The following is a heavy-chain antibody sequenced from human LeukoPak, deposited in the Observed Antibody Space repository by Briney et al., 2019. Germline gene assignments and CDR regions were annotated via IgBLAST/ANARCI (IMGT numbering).Heavy chain of an antibody. J-gene: IGHJ3*02. V-gene: IGHV3-21*06. Sequence: GGSLRLSCAASEFAFSSYAMNWVRQALGKGLEWVSTIGTSSSYKYYADSVKGRFTISRDNTKNLLYLQMNSLRAEDTAVYYCARPSVTVLVDEAFDIWGQGTMVTVSS. CDR3: ARPSVTVLVDEAFDI. D-gene: IGHD2-8*02. CDR1: EFAFSSYA. CDR2: IGTSSSYK.